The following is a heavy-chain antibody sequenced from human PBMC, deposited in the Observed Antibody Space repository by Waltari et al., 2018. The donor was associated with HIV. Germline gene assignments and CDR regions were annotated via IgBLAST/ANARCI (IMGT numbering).Heavy chain of an antibody. D-gene: IGHD2-2*01. CDR1: GFNFRSYW. CDR3: TRDLSTYGHEFDY. J-gene: IGHJ4*02. V-gene: IGHV3-74*01. CDR2: INIDRSDT. Sequence: VQLVESGGKLVQPGGSLRLSCAASGFNFRSYWMHWIRHVPGKGLVWVSHINIDRSDTSYLESVKGRFTISRDNANNTLYLQMNNLRVEDTAMYFCTRDLSTYGHEFDYWGQGTLVTVAS.